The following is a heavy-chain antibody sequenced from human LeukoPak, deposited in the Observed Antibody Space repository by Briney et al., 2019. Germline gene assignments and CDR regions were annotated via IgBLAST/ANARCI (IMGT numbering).Heavy chain of an antibody. J-gene: IGHJ3*02. Sequence: SETLSLTCTVSGGSISSSSYYWGWIRQPPAKGLEWIGSIYYSGSTYYNPSLKSRVTISVDTSKNQFSLKLSSVTAADTAVYYCAGGRELADAFDIWGQGTMVTVSS. CDR1: GGSISSSSYY. CDR2: IYYSGST. D-gene: IGHD1-26*01. V-gene: IGHV4-39*01. CDR3: AGGRELADAFDI.